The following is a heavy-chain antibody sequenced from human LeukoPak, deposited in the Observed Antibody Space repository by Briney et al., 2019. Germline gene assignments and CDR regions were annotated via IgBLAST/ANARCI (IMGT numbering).Heavy chain of an antibody. D-gene: IGHD6-13*01. CDR2: IYWNSGGT. Sequence: PGRSLRLSCAASGFTSNDHAMHWIRQIPGKGLEWVSGIYWNSGGTGYADSVKGRFTISRDNAKNSLYLQMNSLRTDDTALYYCTKDITAGGLYYWGQGTLVTVSS. V-gene: IGHV3-9*02. J-gene: IGHJ4*02. CDR3: TKDITAGGLYY. CDR1: GFTSNDHA.